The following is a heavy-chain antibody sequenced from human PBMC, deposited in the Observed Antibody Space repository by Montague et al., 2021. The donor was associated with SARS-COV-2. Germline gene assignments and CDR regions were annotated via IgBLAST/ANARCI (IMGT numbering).Heavy chain of an antibody. Sequence: SETLSLTCTVSGGSISSSSYYWGWIRQPPGKGLEWIGSILYSGSTDYNPSLKSRVTISVDTSKNQFSLKLSSVTAADTAVYHCASMVRAQVYYFDYWGQGTLVTVSS. J-gene: IGHJ4*02. CDR1: GGSISSSSYY. CDR3: ASMVRAQVYYFDY. D-gene: IGHD3-10*01. CDR2: ILYSGST. V-gene: IGHV4-39*01.